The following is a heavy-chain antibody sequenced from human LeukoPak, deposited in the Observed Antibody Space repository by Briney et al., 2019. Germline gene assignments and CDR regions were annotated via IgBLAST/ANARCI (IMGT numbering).Heavy chain of an antibody. CDR2: IYYSGST. Sequence: SETLPLTCTVSGGSISSYYWSWIRQPPGKGLEWIGYIYYSGSTNYNPSLKSRVTISVDTSKNQFSLKLSSVTAADTAVYYCARLYPKYYFDYWGQGTLVTVSS. CDR3: ARLYPKYYFDY. J-gene: IGHJ4*02. D-gene: IGHD2-8*01. V-gene: IGHV4-59*08. CDR1: GGSISSYY.